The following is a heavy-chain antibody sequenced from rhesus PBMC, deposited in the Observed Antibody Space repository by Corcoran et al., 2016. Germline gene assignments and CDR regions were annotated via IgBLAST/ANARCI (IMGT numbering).Heavy chain of an antibody. CDR3: ARATAGTVKVVDY. CDR1: GGSISDSYR. V-gene: IGHV4S10*01. J-gene: IGHJ4*01. CDR2: IYGSSTST. D-gene: IGHD5-24*01. Sequence: QVQLQESGPGVVKPSETLSLTCAVSGGSISDSYRWSWIRQPPRKGLEWIGYIYGSSTSTNYNPSLKIRVTMSKDTSKNQFSLKLSSVTAADTAVYYCARATAGTVKVVDYWGQGVLVTVSS.